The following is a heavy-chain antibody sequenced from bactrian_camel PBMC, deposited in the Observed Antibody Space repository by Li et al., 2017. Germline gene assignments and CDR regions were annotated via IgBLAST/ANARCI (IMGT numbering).Heavy chain of an antibody. V-gene: IGHV3S53*01. J-gene: IGHJ4*01. CDR1: GYTFSSGC. CDR3: VLNYYSGSWSFVY. D-gene: IGHD3*01. Sequence: HVQLVESGGGSVQAGGSLRLSCAASGYTFSSGCMVWFRQGAGLKREGVAAIAADGSISYADSAKGRFTISRANAENTLYLQVNSLKTDDTAMYYCVLNYYSGSWSFVYWGQGTQVTVS. CDR2: IAADGSI.